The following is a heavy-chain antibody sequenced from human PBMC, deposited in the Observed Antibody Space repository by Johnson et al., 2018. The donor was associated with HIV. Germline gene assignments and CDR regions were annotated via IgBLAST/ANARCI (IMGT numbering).Heavy chain of an antibody. CDR1: GFTFSSYG. V-gene: IGHV3-30*02. CDR2: IRYDGSNK. D-gene: IGHD2-21*02. Sequence: QVQLVESGGGVVQPWGSLRLSCAASGFTFSSYGMHWVRQAPGKGLEWVAFIRYDGSNKYYADSVKGRFTISRDNSKNTLYLQMNSLRAEDTAVYYCAKDIKRYCGGDCNDAFDIWGQGTMVTVSS. CDR3: AKDIKRYCGGDCNDAFDI. J-gene: IGHJ3*02.